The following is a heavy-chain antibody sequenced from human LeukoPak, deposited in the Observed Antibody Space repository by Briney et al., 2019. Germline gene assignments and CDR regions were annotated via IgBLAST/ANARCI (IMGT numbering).Heavy chain of an antibody. D-gene: IGHD2-8*01. CDR1: GFTFSSYS. Sequence: PGGSLRLSCAASGFTFSSYSMNWVRQALGKGLEWVSYISSSSSTIYYADSVKGRFTISRDNAKNSLYLQMNSLRAEDTAVYYCARDPGVLGSLFDYWGQGTLVTVSS. CDR2: ISSSSSTI. J-gene: IGHJ4*02. CDR3: ARDPGVLGSLFDY. V-gene: IGHV3-48*01.